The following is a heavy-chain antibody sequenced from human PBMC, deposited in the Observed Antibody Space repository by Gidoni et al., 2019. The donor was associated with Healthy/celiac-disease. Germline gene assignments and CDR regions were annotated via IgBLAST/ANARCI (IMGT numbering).Heavy chain of an antibody. Sequence: QVQLVESGWGVVQPGRSLSLSCAAPGFTFGRYAMHWVRQAPGKGLEWVAVISYDGSNKYYADSVKGRFTISRDNSKNTLYLQMNSLRAEDTAVYYCARGDYVWGSYREYYFDYWGQGTLVTVSS. CDR1: GFTFGRYA. CDR2: ISYDGSNK. J-gene: IGHJ4*02. CDR3: ARGDYVWGSYREYYFDY. D-gene: IGHD3-16*02. V-gene: IGHV3-30-3*01.